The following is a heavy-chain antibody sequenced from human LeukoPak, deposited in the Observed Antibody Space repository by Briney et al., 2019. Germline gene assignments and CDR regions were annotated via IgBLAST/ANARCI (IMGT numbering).Heavy chain of an antibody. CDR2: IYYSGST. CDR1: GGSISSSSYY. CDR3: ARHSYPGPYYYYYMDV. J-gene: IGHJ6*03. V-gene: IGHV4-39*01. Sequence: SETLSLTCTVSGGSISSSSYYWGWIRQPPGEGLEWIGSIYYSGSTYYNPSLKSRVTISVDTSKNQLSLKLSSVTAADTAVYYCARHSYPGPYYYYYMDVWGKGTTVTVSS.